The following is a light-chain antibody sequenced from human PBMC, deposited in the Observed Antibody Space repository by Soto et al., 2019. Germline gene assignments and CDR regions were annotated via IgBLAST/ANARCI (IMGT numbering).Light chain of an antibody. CDR3: SSYTSSSPYV. CDR1: SSDVGGYNY. Sequence: QSALTQPASVSGSPGQSITISCTGTSSDVGGYNYVSWYQQHPGKAPQLMIYEVTNRPSGVSNRFSGSKSGNTASLTISGLQAEDEAYYYCSSYTSSSPYVFGTGTQLTVL. CDR2: EVT. J-gene: IGLJ1*01. V-gene: IGLV2-14*01.